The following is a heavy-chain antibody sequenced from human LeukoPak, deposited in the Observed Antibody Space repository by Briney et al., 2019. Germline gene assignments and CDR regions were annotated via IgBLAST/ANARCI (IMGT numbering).Heavy chain of an antibody. CDR3: ARNLRPDFDY. CDR1: GDSVSSSSSA. CDR2: TYLRSKWIR. J-gene: IGHJ4*02. Sequence: SHTLSLTCAISGDSVSSSSSAWSWIRQSPSGRLEWLGRTYLRSKWIRDYAEIVKGRVTIDLDTSKNHVSLQLNSVTPEDTAVYYCARNLRPDFDYWGRGTLVTVSS. D-gene: IGHD5-12*01. V-gene: IGHV6-1*01.